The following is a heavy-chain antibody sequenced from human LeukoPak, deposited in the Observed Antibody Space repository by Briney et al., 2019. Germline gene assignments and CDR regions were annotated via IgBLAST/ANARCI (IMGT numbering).Heavy chain of an antibody. Sequence: GSLRLSCAASGFTFSSYWMSWVRQAPGKGLEWVSGIRHSDGNTYYADSVKGRFTISSDKSKNILFLQMNSLRAEDTALYYCAKGQETESRLDSWGQGTLVTVSS. CDR3: AKGQETESRLDS. CDR1: GFTFSSYW. CDR2: IRHSDGNT. J-gene: IGHJ4*02. V-gene: IGHV3-23*01. D-gene: IGHD1-1*01.